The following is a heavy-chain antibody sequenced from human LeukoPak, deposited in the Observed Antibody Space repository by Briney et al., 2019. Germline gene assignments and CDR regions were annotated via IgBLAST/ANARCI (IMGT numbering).Heavy chain of an antibody. CDR1: GFTVSTNY. J-gene: IGHJ4*02. Sequence: GGSLRLSCAASGFTVSTNYMSWVRQVPGKGLEWVSVLYSGGRTDYADSVKGRFIISRDNSRNTLFLQMYSLSAEDTAVYYCARERGRGVISPYFDWWGQGTLVTVSS. CDR3: ARERGRGVISPYFDW. V-gene: IGHV3-66*01. D-gene: IGHD3-10*01. CDR2: LYSGGRT.